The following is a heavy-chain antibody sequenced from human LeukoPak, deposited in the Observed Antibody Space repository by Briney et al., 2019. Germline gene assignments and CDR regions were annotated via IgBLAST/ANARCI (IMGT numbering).Heavy chain of an antibody. CDR1: GGSISSISSNNYY. V-gene: IGHV4-39*01. J-gene: IGHJ2*01. CDR2: IYYSGNT. CDR3: ARMTTVWYFDL. Sequence: SETLSLTCTVSGGSISSISSNNYYWGWVRQPPGKGLVWIGSIYYSGNTYYNPSLKRRVSISVDTSKNKFSLKLSSVTAADTAVYYCARMTTVWYFDLWGRGTVVTVSA. D-gene: IGHD4-11*01.